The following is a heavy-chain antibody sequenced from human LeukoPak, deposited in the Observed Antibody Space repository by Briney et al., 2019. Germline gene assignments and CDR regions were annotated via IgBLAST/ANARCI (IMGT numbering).Heavy chain of an antibody. D-gene: IGHD2/OR15-2a*01. CDR3: ARGDTSLQRNDALDI. V-gene: IGHV3-21*01. J-gene: IGHJ3*02. CDR2: ISITSTHI. Sequence: GGSLRLSCAASGFTFSTYAMNWVRQASGKGLEWVSSISITSTHIYYAASVRGRFNISRDNAKNSLNLQMNSLRAEDTALYYCARGDTSLQRNDALDIWGQGTMVSVSS. CDR1: GFTFSTYA.